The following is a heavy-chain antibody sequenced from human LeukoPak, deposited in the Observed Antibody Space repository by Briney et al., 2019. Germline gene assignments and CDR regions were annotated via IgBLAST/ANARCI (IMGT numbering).Heavy chain of an antibody. CDR1: GGSISSSRYS. Sequence: PSETLSLTCTVYGGSISSSRYSWGWFRQPPGKGLDWLGSIYYSGSTHYHPSLKCRVTISVDTSKNQFSLKLSSVTAADTAVYYCVSIVGSGGGDCCSEADYWGQGTLVTVSS. D-gene: IGHD2-21*02. V-gene: IGHV4-39*01. CDR3: VSIVGSGGGDCCSEADY. J-gene: IGHJ4*02. CDR2: IYYSGST.